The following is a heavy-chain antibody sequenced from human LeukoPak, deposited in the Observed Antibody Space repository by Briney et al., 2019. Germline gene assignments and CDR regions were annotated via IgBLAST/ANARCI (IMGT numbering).Heavy chain of an antibody. V-gene: IGHV1-69*05. CDR2: IIPISGTA. J-gene: IGHJ3*02. CDR3: ARDLKGGAFDI. D-gene: IGHD3-16*01. Sequence: ASVKVSCKASRGTFSSYAISWVRQAPGQGLEWMGGIIPISGTANYAQKFQGRVTITTDESTSTAYMELSSLRSEDAAVYYCARDLKGGAFDIWGQGTMVTVSS. CDR1: RGTFSSYA.